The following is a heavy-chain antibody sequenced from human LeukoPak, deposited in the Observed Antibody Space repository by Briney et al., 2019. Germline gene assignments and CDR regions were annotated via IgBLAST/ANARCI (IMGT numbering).Heavy chain of an antibody. V-gene: IGHV4-59*01. CDR2: IYYSGTT. CDR3: ASGRPLGFDY. CDR1: GDSISSYY. Sequence: SSETLSLTCTVSGDSISSYYWTWIRQPPGKGLEWIGYIYYSGTTNYNPSLKSRVTISVDTSKNQFSLKLSSVTAADTAVYYCASGRPLGFDYWGQGTLVTVSS. J-gene: IGHJ4*02. D-gene: IGHD1-26*01.